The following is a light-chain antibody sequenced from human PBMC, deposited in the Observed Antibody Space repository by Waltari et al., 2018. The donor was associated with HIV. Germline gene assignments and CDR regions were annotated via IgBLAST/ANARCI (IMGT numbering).Light chain of an antibody. V-gene: IGLV3-19*01. CDR2: GKN. Sequence: SSELTQDPAVSVALGQTVRITYQGDSLRSPYASWYQQKPGQAPVLLIYGKNNRPSGFPDRFAGSSSGNTASLTSTGAQAEDEADYYCNSRDTSGNHLEVFGTGTKVTVL. CDR1: SLRSPY. CDR3: NSRDTSGNHLEV. J-gene: IGLJ1*01.